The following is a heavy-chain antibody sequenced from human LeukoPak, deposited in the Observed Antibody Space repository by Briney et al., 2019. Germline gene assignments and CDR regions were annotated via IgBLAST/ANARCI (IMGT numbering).Heavy chain of an antibody. J-gene: IGHJ4*02. Sequence: GGSLRLSCAVSGFTVSDNYMSWVRQAPGRGREWVSVMYSGGSTYYEDSVKGRFTISRDNSKNTVYLQMNSLRAEDTAVYYCARLDVVAGRAYWGLGTLVTVSS. CDR2: MYSGGST. CDR3: ARLDVVAGRAY. D-gene: IGHD6-19*01. V-gene: IGHV3-53*01. CDR1: GFTVSDNY.